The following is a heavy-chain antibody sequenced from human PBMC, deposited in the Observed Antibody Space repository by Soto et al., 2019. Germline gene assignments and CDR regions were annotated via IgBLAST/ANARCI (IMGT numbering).Heavy chain of an antibody. CDR1: GFIFSRYG. CDR2: ISYDGSNK. V-gene: IGHV3-30*18. J-gene: IGHJ6*02. D-gene: IGHD3-10*01. CDR3: AKDLGSGKPYYYYAMDV. Sequence: VQLLESGGGVVQPGRSLRLSCAASGFIFSRYGMHWVRQAPGKGLEWVAVISYDGSNKYYAESVKGRFIISRDKSENTLYLQMNSLRAEDTAVYYCAKDLGSGKPYYYYAMDVWGQGTTVTVSS.